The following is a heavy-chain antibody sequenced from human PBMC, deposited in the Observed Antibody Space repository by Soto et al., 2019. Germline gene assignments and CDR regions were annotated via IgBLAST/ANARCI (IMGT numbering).Heavy chain of an antibody. CDR3: ARDGPDCSSTGCYIRYYLYGMAV. J-gene: IGHJ6*02. CDR1: GYTFTSYG. CDR2: ISAYNGNT. Sequence: ASVKVSCKASGYTFTSYGISWVRQAPGQGLEWMGWISAYNGNTNYAQKLQGRVTMTTDTSTSTAYMELRSLRSDDTAVYYCARDGPDCSSTGCYIRYYLYGMAVWGQGTTVTVS. V-gene: IGHV1-18*01. D-gene: IGHD2-2*02.